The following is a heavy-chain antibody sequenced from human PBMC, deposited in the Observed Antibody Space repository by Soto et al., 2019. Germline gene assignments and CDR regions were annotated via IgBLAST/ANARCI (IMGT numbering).Heavy chain of an antibody. CDR1: GGSFSGYY. J-gene: IGHJ4*02. Sequence: QVQLQQWGAGLLKPSETLSLTCAVYGGSFSGYYWTWIRQPPGTGLEWIGEINHSGSTNYNPSLKSRATISVDTSKHQFSLKLTSVTAADTAVYYCASDKLTGLFDYWGQGTLVTVSS. CDR3: ASDKLTGLFDY. D-gene: IGHD2-8*02. CDR2: INHSGST. V-gene: IGHV4-34*01.